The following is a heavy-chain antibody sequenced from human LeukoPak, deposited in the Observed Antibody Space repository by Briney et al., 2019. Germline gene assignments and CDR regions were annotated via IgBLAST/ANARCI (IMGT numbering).Heavy chain of an antibody. D-gene: IGHD3-10*01. J-gene: IGHJ4*02. CDR2: IYPGDSDT. CDR1: GYSFTSYW. V-gene: IGHV5-51*01. Sequence: GESLKISCKGSGYSFTSYWIGWVRQMPGKGLEWMGIIYPGDSDTRYSPSFQGQVTTSADKSISTAYLQWSSLKASDTAMYYCARATWYGSGSYCFDYWGQGTLVTVSS. CDR3: ARATWYGSGSYCFDY.